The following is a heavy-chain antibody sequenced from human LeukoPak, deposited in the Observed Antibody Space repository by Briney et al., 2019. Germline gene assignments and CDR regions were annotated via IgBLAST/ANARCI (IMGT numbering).Heavy chain of an antibody. CDR1: GGSISSYY. CDR3: ARAGPQYYDFWSGYYSFDY. CDR2: IYYSGST. Sequence: SETLSLTCTVSGGSISSYYWSWIRQPPGKGLEWIGYIYYSGSTNYNPSLKSRVTISVDTSKNQFSLKLSSVTAADTAVHYCARAGPQYYDFWSGYYSFDYWGQGTLVTVSS. J-gene: IGHJ4*02. D-gene: IGHD3-3*01. V-gene: IGHV4-59*01.